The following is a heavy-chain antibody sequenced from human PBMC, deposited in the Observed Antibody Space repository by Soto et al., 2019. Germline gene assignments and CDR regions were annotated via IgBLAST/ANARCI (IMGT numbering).Heavy chain of an antibody. Sequence: GGSQRLSWAASEFNFSTYAMSWVRQDPGQGLEWVSAISGSGSKTYYADSVKGRFTISRDDSKSTLYLQMNSLRAEDTAVYYCARDPSHSYYTLFYYFDYWGQGTLVTVSS. CDR1: EFNFSTYA. CDR2: ISGSGSKT. J-gene: IGHJ4*02. D-gene: IGHD1-26*01. V-gene: IGHV3-23*01. CDR3: ARDPSHSYYTLFYYFDY.